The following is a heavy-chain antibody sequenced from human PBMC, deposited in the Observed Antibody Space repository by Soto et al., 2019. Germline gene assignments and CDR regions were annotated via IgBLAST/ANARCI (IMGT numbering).Heavy chain of an antibody. CDR2: INAAKGDT. J-gene: IGHJ4*02. CDR3: ARDYNWAPGDY. Sequence: QVHLVQSGAEVKKPGASVKLSCRASGYTFTNFSIHWVRQAPGQRLEWMGWINAAKGDTKYSGKLQDRVTITRDTSATTAYMELTSLTSEDTALYYCARDYNWAPGDYWGQGTLVTVSS. CDR1: GYTFTNFS. V-gene: IGHV1-3*01. D-gene: IGHD1-1*01.